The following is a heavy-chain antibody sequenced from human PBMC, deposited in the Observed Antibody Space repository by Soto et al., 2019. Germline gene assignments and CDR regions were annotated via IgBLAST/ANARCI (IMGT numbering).Heavy chain of an antibody. CDR2: IYYSGST. D-gene: IGHD3-3*01. CDR3: ARRVVDFWSGYYTDSRFDY. CDR1: GGSISSYY. J-gene: IGHJ4*02. Sequence: SETLSLTCTVSGGSISSYYWSWIRQPPGKGLEWIGYIYYSGSTNYNPSLKSRVTISVDTSKNQFSLKLSSVTAADTAVYYCARRVVDFWSGYYTDSRFDYWGQGTLVTVSS. V-gene: IGHV4-59*08.